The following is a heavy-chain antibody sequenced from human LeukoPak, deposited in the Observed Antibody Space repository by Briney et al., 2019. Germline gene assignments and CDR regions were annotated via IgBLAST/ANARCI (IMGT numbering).Heavy chain of an antibody. CDR1: GFTFRSYA. J-gene: IGHJ4*02. Sequence: GGSLRLSCAASGFTFRSYAMTWVRQAPGKGLEWVSAISGSGGSTYYADSVKGRFTISRDNSKNTLYLQMNSLRAEDTAVYYCAKDEGRGYSYGWDYWGQGTLVTVSS. CDR2: ISGSGGST. V-gene: IGHV3-23*01. CDR3: AKDEGRGYSYGWDY. D-gene: IGHD5-18*01.